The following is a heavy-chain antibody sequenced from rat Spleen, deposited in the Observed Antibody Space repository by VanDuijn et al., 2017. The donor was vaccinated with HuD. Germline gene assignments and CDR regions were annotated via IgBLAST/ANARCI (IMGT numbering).Heavy chain of an antibody. V-gene: IGHV5-29*01. CDR1: GFIFSRSA. CDR3: ARTTYDYFDY. Sequence: EVQLVESGGGLVQPGRSLKLSCAASGFIFSRSAMAWVRQAPTKGLEWVATISYDGSSTYYGDTVKGRFTISRDNAKSTLYLQMNSLRSEDTAAYYCARTTYDYFDYWGQGVMVTVSS. D-gene: IGHD2-1*01. J-gene: IGHJ2*01. CDR2: ISYDGSST.